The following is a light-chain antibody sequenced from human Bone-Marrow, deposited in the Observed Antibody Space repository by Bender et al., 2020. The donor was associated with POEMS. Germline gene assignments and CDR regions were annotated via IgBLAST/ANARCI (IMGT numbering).Light chain of an antibody. CDR2: GYN. Sequence: QSVLTQPPSVSGAPGQRVTISCTGSSSNTGSGYDINWYQHLPGTAPKLLIYGYNNRPSGVPDRFSGSKSGTSASLAITGLQAEDEADYSCCSYAGSNNNLVFGGGTKLTVL. CDR1: SSNTGSGYD. CDR3: CSYAGSNNNLV. J-gene: IGLJ3*02. V-gene: IGLV1-40*01.